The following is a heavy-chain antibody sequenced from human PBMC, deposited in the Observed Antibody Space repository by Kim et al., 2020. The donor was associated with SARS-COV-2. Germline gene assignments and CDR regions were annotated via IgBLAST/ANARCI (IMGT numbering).Heavy chain of an antibody. V-gene: IGHV4-34*01. CDR3: ARGYCSSTSCYRVPRIYGMDV. CDR2: INHSGST. D-gene: IGHD2-2*02. Sequence: SETLSLTCGVYGGSFSGYYWSWIRQPPGKGLEWIGEINHSGSTNYNPSLKSRVTISVDTSKNQFSLKLSSVTAADTAVYYCARGYCSSTSCYRVPRIYGMDVWGQGTTVTVSS. CDR1: GGSFSGYY. J-gene: IGHJ6*02.